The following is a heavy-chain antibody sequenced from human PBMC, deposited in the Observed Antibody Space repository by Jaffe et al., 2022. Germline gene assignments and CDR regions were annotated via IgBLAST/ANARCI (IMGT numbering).Heavy chain of an antibody. Sequence: EVQLLESGGGLVQPGGSLRLSCAASGFTFSSYAMSWVRQAPGKGLEWVSAISGSGGSTYYADSVKGRFTISRDNSKNTLYLQMNSLRAEDTAVYYCAKDGLQSGDYDPHDAFDIWGQGTMVTVSS. CDR3: AKDGLQSGDYDPHDAFDI. CDR2: ISGSGGST. D-gene: IGHD4-17*01. CDR1: GFTFSSYA. V-gene: IGHV3-23*01. J-gene: IGHJ3*02.